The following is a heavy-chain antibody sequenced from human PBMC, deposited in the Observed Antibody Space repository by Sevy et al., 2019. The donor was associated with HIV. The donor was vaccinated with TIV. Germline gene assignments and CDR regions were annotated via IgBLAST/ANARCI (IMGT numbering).Heavy chain of an antibody. CDR1: GFTFSRYW. CDR3: ARYYYDSSGIDY. D-gene: IGHD3-22*01. J-gene: IGHJ4*02. V-gene: IGHV3-74*01. CDR2: INSDGSST. Sequence: GGSLRLSCTASGFTFSRYWMHWVRQAPGKGLVWVSRINSDGSSTSYVDSVKGRFTISRDNAKNTLYLQMNSLRAEDTAVYYCARYYYDSSGIDYWGQGTLVTVSS.